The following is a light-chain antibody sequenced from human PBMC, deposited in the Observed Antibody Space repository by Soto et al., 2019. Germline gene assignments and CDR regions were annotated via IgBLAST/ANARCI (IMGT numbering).Light chain of an antibody. CDR2: DVS. Sequence: QSALTQPRSVSGSPGQSVTISCTGTSSDVGDYNYVSWYQHHPGKAPKLMFYDVSKRPSGVPDRFSGSKSGNTASLTISGLQAEDEADYYCSSYAGRYTLLFGGGTKLTVL. V-gene: IGLV2-11*01. J-gene: IGLJ2*01. CDR1: SSDVGDYNY. CDR3: SSYAGRYTLL.